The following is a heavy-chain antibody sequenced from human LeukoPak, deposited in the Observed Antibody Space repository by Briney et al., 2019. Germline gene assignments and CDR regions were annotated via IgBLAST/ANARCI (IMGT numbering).Heavy chain of an antibody. CDR1: GGSISSYY. J-gene: IGHJ4*02. Sequence: SETLSLTCTVSGGSISSYYWSWIRQPPGKGLEWIGYIYYSGSTNYNPSLKSRVTISVDTSKNQFSLKLSSVTAADTAVYYCARGAYCGGDCLYFFDYWGQGTLVTVSS. D-gene: IGHD2-21*01. CDR3: ARGAYCGGDCLYFFDY. CDR2: IYYSGST. V-gene: IGHV4-59*01.